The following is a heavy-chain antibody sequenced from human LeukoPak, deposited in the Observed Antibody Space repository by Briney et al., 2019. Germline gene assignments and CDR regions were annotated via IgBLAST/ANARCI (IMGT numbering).Heavy chain of an antibody. J-gene: IGHJ5*02. Sequence: PGGSLRLSCTTSGFIFTDFDMNWVRQAPGKGLEWISYVRGSDSSIKYADSVKGRFTISRDNSKNTLYLQMNSLRAEDTAVYYCARSKQLDNNWFDPWGQGTLVTVSS. CDR2: VRGSDSSI. CDR1: GFIFTDFD. D-gene: IGHD6-6*01. CDR3: ARSKQLDNNWFDP. V-gene: IGHV3-11*04.